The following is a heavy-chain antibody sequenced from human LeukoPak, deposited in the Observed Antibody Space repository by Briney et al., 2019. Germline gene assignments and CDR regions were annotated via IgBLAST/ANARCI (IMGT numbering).Heavy chain of an antibody. CDR3: AKDFCSGGSCYRWYFDY. CDR2: ISGSGGST. J-gene: IGHJ4*02. Sequence: GGPLRLSCAASGFTFSSYAMSWVRQAPGKGLEWVSAISGSGGSTYYADSVKGRFTISRDNSKNTLYLQMNSLRAEDTAVYYCAKDFCSGGSCYRWYFDYWGQGTLVTVSS. CDR1: GFTFSSYA. D-gene: IGHD2-15*01. V-gene: IGHV3-23*01.